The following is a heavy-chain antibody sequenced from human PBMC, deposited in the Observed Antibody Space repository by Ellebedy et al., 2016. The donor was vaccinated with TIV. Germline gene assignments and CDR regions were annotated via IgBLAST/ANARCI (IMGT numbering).Heavy chain of an antibody. D-gene: IGHD3-22*01. CDR1: GFTFSSYA. Sequence: GESLKISCAASGFTFSSYAMSWVRQAPGKGLEWVSGISAGGGSTYYADSVKGRFTISRDNSKNTLYLQMNSLRAEDTAVYYCAKGLFPDYYDISGDAFDIWGQGTMVTVSS. J-gene: IGHJ3*02. CDR2: ISAGGGST. V-gene: IGHV3-23*01. CDR3: AKGLFPDYYDISGDAFDI.